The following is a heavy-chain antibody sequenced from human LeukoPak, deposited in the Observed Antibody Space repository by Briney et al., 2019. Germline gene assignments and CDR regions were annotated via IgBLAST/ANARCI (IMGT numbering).Heavy chain of an antibody. J-gene: IGHJ4*02. V-gene: IGHV3-64*02. D-gene: IGHD6-19*01. CDR3: ASTRETGYSSGFDY. CDR1: GFTFSNYA. CDR2: ISSNGGNT. Sequence: GGSRRLSCAASGFTFSNYAMHWVRQAPGKGLEHVSAISSNGGNTYYADSVKGRFTISRDNAKNSLYLQMNSLRAEDTAVYYCASTRETGYSSGFDYWGQGTLVTVSS.